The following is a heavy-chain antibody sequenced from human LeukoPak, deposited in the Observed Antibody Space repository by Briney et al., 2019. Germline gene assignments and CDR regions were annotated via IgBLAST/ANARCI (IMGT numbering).Heavy chain of an antibody. Sequence: KPSETLSLTCTVSGGSISSNTYYWDWIRQPPGKGLECIGSIYYGGSTYYNPSLKSRVIISVDTSKNQFSLKLSSVTAADTAVYYCARAYYYASSAFDIWGQGTMVTASS. J-gene: IGHJ3*02. CDR2: IYYGGST. CDR3: ARAYYYASSAFDI. D-gene: IGHD3-22*01. V-gene: IGHV4-39*01. CDR1: GGSISSNTYY.